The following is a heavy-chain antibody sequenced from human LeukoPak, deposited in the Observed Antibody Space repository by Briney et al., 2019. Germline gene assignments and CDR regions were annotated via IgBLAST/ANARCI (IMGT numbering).Heavy chain of an antibody. V-gene: IGHV1-18*01. CDR3: AREKYYYDSSSYYSDVYYFDY. D-gene: IGHD3-22*01. CDR1: GYTFTSYG. J-gene: IGHJ4*02. CDR2: ISAYNGNT. Sequence: ASVKVSCKASGYTFTSYGISWVRQAPGQGLEWMGWISAYNGNTNYAQKLQGRVTMTTDTSTSTAYMELRSLRSDDTAVYYCAREKYYYDSSSYYSDVYYFDYWGQETLVTVSS.